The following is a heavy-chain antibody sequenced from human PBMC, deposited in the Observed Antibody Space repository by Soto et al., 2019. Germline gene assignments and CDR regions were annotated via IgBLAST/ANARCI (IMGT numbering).Heavy chain of an antibody. CDR2: ISYDGSNK. D-gene: IGHD6-6*01. V-gene: IGHV3-30-3*01. Sequence: QVQLVESGGGVVQPGSSLRLSCAASGFTFSSYAMHGVRQAQGKGREWVAVISYDGSNKYYADSVKGRFTISRDNSKNTLYLQMNSLRAEDTAVYYCARDKQLGRYYYGMDVWGQGTTVTVSS. CDR1: GFTFSSYA. J-gene: IGHJ6*02. CDR3: ARDKQLGRYYYGMDV.